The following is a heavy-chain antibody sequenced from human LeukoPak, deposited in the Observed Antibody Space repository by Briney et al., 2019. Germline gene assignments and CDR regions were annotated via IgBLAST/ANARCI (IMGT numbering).Heavy chain of an antibody. J-gene: IGHJ6*02. V-gene: IGHV3-30*18. D-gene: IGHD6-19*01. CDR2: ISYDGTDK. CDR3: AKAGYSSGWTRYYGMDV. CDR1: GLTFSVYG. Sequence: GRSLRLSCAASGLTFSVYGMYWVRQPPGKGLEWVALISYDGTDKYHVDSVKGRFTISRDNPNNTLYLQMNSLRPDDTAVYYCAKAGYSSGWTRYYGMDVWGQGTTVAVSS.